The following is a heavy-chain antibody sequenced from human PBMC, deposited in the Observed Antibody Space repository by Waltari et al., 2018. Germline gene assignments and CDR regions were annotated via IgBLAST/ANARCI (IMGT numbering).Heavy chain of an antibody. V-gene: IGHV4-34*01. D-gene: IGHD3-10*01. CDR1: GGSFGGYY. CDR2: INHSGST. J-gene: IGHJ6*03. Sequence: QVQLQQWGAGLLKPSETLSLPCAVYGGSFGGYYWSWIRQPPGKGLEWIGEINHSGSTNYNPSLKSRVTISVDTSKNQFSLKLSSVTAADTAVYYCARRGTMVRGVRRTYYMDVWGKGTTVTVSS. CDR3: ARRGTMVRGVRRTYYMDV.